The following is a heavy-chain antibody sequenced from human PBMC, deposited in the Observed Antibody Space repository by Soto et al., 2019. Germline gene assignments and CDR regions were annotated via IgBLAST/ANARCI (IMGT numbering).Heavy chain of an antibody. V-gene: IGHV5-51*01. CDR1: GYSFTSYW. J-gene: IGHJ6*02. Sequence: PGESLKISCKGSGYSFTSYWIGWVRQMPGKGLEWMGIIYPGDSDTRYSPSFQGQVTISADKSISTAYLQWSSLKASDTAMYYCARQPGYSSGWYPGSDYHYYRMDVWGQGTTVTVSS. CDR2: IYPGDSDT. D-gene: IGHD6-19*01. CDR3: ARQPGYSSGWYPGSDYHYYRMDV.